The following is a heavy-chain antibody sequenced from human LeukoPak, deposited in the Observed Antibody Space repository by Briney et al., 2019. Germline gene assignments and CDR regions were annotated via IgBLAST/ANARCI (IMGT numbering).Heavy chain of an antibody. J-gene: IGHJ1*01. D-gene: IGHD6-25*01. CDR2: VSHDGRTS. CDR3: VKEPTSYSSGWYFQL. Sequence: GGSRRLSCVASRFTFSNYAMQWVRPAPGPGLEWVALVSHDGRTSFYADSVKGRFTISRDKSKNTLDLQMYSLRAEDTAVYYCVKEPTSYSSGWYFQLWGQGTLVSVSS. CDR1: RFTFSNYA. V-gene: IGHV3-30*18.